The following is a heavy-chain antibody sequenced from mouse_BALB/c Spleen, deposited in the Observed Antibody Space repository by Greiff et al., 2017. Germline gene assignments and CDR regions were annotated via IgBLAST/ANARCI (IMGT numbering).Heavy chain of an antibody. CDR2: IWAGGST. CDR3: ARDGYYGNYGAY. J-gene: IGHJ3*01. D-gene: IGHD2-1*01. CDR1: GFSLTSYG. V-gene: IGHV2-9*02. Sequence: QVQLKQSGPGLVAPSQSLSITCTVSGFSLTSYGVHWVRQPPGKGLEWLGVIWAGGSTNYNSALMSRLSISKDNSKSQVFLKMNSLQTDDTAMYYCARDGYYGNYGAYWGQGTLVTVSA.